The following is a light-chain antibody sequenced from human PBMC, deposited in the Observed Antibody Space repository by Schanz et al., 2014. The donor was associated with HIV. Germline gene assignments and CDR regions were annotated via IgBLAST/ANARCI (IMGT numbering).Light chain of an antibody. Sequence: DIQTTQSPSTLSASVGDRVTITCRAGQDIGPYLAWYQQKPGKAPKLLIYKASTLESGVPSRFSGSGSGTEFTLTISSLQPDDFATYYCQQYNSYQFGQGTKVEIK. V-gene: IGKV1-5*03. CDR2: KAS. J-gene: IGKJ1*01. CDR3: QQYNSYQ. CDR1: QDIGPY.